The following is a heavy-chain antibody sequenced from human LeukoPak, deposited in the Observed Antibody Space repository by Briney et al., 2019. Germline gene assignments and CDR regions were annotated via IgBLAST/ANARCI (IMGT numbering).Heavy chain of an antibody. CDR3: TKDAGPTLDWFDP. D-gene: IGHD1-14*01. CDR2: ISAGGGNT. J-gene: IGHJ5*02. V-gene: IGHV3-23*01. Sequence: GGSLGLSCAASGFMFDAYGMAWVRQTPGKTLEWVSTISAGGGNTHYADSIKGRFTISRDNSRNILFLEMNSLRADDSAIYYCTKDAGPTLDWFDPWGQGTRVTVSS. CDR1: GFMFDAYG.